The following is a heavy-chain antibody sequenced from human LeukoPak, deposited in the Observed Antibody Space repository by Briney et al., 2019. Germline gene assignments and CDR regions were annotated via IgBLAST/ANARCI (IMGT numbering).Heavy chain of an antibody. CDR2: IYSGGST. J-gene: IGHJ3*01. CDR3: ARAQRWSLSL. D-gene: IGHD3-10*01. CDR1: GFTVSSNY. Sequence: QAGGSLRLSCAASGFTVSSNYMSWVRQAPGKGLEWVSVIYSGGSTYYADSVKGRFTISRDNSKNTLYLQMNSLRAEDTAVYYCARAQRWSLSLWGQGTMVTVSS. V-gene: IGHV3-53*01.